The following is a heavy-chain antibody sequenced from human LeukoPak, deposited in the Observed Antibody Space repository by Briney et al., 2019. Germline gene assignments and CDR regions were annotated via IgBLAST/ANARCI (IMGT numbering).Heavy chain of an antibody. J-gene: IGHJ4*02. CDR2: ISSSSSYI. Sequence: PGGSLRLSCAASGFTFSSYSMNWVRQAPGKGLEWVSSISSSSSYIYYADSVKGRFTISRDNAKNSLYLQMNSLRAEDTAVYYCARHLPHAVAGFDYWGQGTLVTVSS. V-gene: IGHV3-21*01. CDR1: GFTFSSYS. CDR3: ARHLPHAVAGFDY. D-gene: IGHD6-19*01.